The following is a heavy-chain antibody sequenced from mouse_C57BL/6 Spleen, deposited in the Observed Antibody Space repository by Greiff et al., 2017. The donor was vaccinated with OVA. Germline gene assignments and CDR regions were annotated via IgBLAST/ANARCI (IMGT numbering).Heavy chain of an antibody. Sequence: QVQLKQPGAELVKPGASVKLSCKASGYTFTSYWITWVKQRPGQGLEWIGDIYPGSGSTNYNEKFKSKATLTVDTSSSTAYMQLSSLTSEDAAVYYCARLDYYYWYLDVWGTGTTVTVSS. D-gene: IGHD1-1*01. CDR1: GYTFTSYW. V-gene: IGHV1-55*01. CDR3: ARLDYYYWYLDV. J-gene: IGHJ1*03. CDR2: IYPGSGST.